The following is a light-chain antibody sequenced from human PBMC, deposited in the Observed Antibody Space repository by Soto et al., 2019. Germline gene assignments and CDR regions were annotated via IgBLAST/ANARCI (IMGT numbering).Light chain of an antibody. CDR2: EVS. J-gene: IGLJ3*02. CDR1: SSDVGGYNY. V-gene: IGLV2-14*01. Sequence: QSALTQPASVSGSPGQSITISCTGTSSDVGGYNYVSWYQHHPGKAPKVIIYEVSNRPSGVSSRFSGSKSGNTASLTISGLQAEDEADYFCSSYTISSTLVFGGWTKLTVL. CDR3: SSYTISSTLV.